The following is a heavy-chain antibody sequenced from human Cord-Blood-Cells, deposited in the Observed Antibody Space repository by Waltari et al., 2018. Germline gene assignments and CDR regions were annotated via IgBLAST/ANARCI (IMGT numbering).Heavy chain of an antibody. CDR3: ARVDSWYNWFDP. CDR2: IYYSGST. J-gene: IGHJ5*02. V-gene: IGHV4-31*03. CDR1: CGSLSSGGYF. Sequence: QVQLQEAGPGTVKPLKDLSLHRPFSCGSLSSGGYFLNWVRQQPGEGLEWIGYIYYSGSTYYNPSLNSRVTISVDTSKNQFSLKLSSVTAADTAVYYCARVDSWYNWFDPWGQGTLVTVSS. D-gene: IGHD6-13*01.